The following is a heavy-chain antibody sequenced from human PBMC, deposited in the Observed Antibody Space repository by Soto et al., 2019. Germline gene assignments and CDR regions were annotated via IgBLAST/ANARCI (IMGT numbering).Heavy chain of an antibody. Sequence: SGGSLRLSCAASGFTFSSYAMSWVRQAPGKGLEWVSAISGSGGSTYYADSVKGRFTISRDNSKNTLYLQVNSLRAEDTAVYYCAKPVVPAAIPYAFDIWGQGTMVTVSS. CDR2: ISGSGGST. CDR3: AKPVVPAAIPYAFDI. J-gene: IGHJ3*02. D-gene: IGHD2-2*02. V-gene: IGHV3-23*01. CDR1: GFTFSSYA.